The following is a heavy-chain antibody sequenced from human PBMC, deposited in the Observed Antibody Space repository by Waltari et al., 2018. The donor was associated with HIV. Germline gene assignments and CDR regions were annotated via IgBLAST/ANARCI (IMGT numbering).Heavy chain of an antibody. Sequence: EVQLVESGGGLVKPGGSLRLSCAASGFTFSSYSMNWFRRAPGKWLEWVSSSSSSSSYKYYADSVKGRFTITRHNAKNSLYLQMNSLRAEDTAVYYCARNSSSWYLDLDYWGQGTLVTVSS. J-gene: IGHJ4*02. CDR2: SSSSSSYK. D-gene: IGHD6-13*01. CDR1: GFTFSSYS. V-gene: IGHV3-21*01. CDR3: ARNSSSWYLDLDY.